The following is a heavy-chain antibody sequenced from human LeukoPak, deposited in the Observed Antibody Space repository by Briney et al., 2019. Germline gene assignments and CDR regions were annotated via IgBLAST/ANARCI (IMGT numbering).Heavy chain of an antibody. D-gene: IGHD4-17*01. CDR3: AKPQPRPTEYLDY. J-gene: IGHJ4*02. Sequence: GRSLRLSCAASGFTFSSYGMHWVRQAPGKGLEWVAVISYDGSNKYYADSVKGRFTISRDNSKNTLYLQMNSLRAEDTAVYYCAKPQPRPTEYLDYWGQGTLVTVSS. CDR2: ISYDGSNK. CDR1: GFTFSSYG. V-gene: IGHV3-30*18.